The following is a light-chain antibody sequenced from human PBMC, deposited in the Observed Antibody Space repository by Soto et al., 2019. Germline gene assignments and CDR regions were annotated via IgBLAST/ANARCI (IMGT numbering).Light chain of an antibody. CDR2: WAS. J-gene: IGKJ1*01. CDR3: QQYYDAPQT. Sequence: DIVMTQSPDSLAVSLGERATINCKSSQSILYSSNNKNYLAWYQQKPGQPPKLIIYWASTRESGVPDRFSGSGSGTDFTLTISSLQAGDVAVYYCQQYYDAPQTFGQGTKVEIK. V-gene: IGKV4-1*01. CDR1: QSILYSSNNKNY.